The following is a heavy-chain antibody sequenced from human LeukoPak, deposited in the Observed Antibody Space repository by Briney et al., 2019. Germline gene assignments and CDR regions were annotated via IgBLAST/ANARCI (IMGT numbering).Heavy chain of an antibody. V-gene: IGHV4-59*08. CDR2: IYYSGST. CDR3: ARAVSSSWPYFDY. Sequence: SETLSLTCTVSGGSISSYYWSWIRQPPGKGLEWIGYIYYSGSTNYNPSLKSRVTISVDTSKNQFSLKLSSVTAADTAVYYCARAVSSSWPYFDYWGQGTLVTVSS. CDR1: GGSISSYY. D-gene: IGHD6-13*01. J-gene: IGHJ4*02.